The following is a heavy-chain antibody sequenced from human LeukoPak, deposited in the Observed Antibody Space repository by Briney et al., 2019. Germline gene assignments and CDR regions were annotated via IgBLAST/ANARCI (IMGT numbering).Heavy chain of an antibody. Sequence: PSETLSLTCAVYGGSFSGYYWSWIRQPPGKGLEWIGEINHSGSTNYNPSLKSRVTISVDTSKNQFSLKLSSVTAADTAVYFCARGSKRYYGSGTSNFDPWGQGTLVTVSS. CDR2: INHSGST. V-gene: IGHV4-34*01. J-gene: IGHJ5*02. CDR1: GGSFSGYY. D-gene: IGHD3-10*01. CDR3: ARGSKRYYGSGTSNFDP.